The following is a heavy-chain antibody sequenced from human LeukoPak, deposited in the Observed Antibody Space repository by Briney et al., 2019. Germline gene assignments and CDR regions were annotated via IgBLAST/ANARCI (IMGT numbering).Heavy chain of an antibody. CDR1: GGSISSYY. D-gene: IGHD2-2*01. J-gene: IGHJ4*02. CDR3: ARGRSLIVVVPAAMGLYYFDY. Sequence: SETLSLTCTVSGGSISSYYWSWIRQPAGKGLEWIGRIYTSGSTNYNPSLKSRVTMSVDTSKNQFSLKLSSVTAADTAVYYCARGRSLIVVVPAAMGLYYFDYWGQGTLVTVSS. CDR2: IYTSGST. V-gene: IGHV4-4*07.